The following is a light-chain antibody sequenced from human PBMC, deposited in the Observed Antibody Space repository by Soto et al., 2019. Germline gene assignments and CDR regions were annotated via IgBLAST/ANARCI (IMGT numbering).Light chain of an antibody. CDR1: SGHTSHI. V-gene: IGLV4-60*03. CDR2: LEGSGNY. J-gene: IGLJ3*02. CDR3: ETWDSNIGV. Sequence: QAVVTQSSSASASLGSSVKLTCSLDSGHTSHIIAWHQQQPGQAPRYLMKLEGSGNYNKGSGVPDRFSGSSSGADRYLTISYLQSEDEADYHCETWDSNIGVFGEGPKVTVL.